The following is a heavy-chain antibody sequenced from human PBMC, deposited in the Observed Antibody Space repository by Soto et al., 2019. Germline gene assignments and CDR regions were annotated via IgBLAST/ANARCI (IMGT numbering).Heavy chain of an antibody. CDR2: IISIFGTP. Sequence: QVQLVQSGAEVKKPGSSVKVSCRASGGTFSSYAIIWVRQAPGQGLEWMGGIISIFGTPYYAQQFQGRVTISADESKSKAYMELSSLRSQDTAVYFCARGVSSGWFDYWGQGTLVTVSS. D-gene: IGHD6-19*01. V-gene: IGHV1-69*01. CDR3: ARGVSSGWFDY. CDR1: GGTFSSYA. J-gene: IGHJ4*02.